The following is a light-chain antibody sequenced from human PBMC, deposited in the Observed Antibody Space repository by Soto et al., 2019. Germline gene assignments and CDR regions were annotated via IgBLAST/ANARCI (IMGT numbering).Light chain of an antibody. V-gene: IGKV1-9*01. CDR2: DAS. J-gene: IGKJ1*01. Sequence: DIQLTQSPSFLSASVGDRVTITCRASQDISDYLAWYQQRPGKAPKLLIYDASTLERGVPSRFSGSGSGTEFTLTISSLQPEDFATYYCQQSYSTPRTFGQGTKVDIK. CDR3: QQSYSTPRT. CDR1: QDISDY.